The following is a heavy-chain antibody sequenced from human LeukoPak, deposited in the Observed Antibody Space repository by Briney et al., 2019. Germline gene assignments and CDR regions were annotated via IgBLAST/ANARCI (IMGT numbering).Heavy chain of an antibody. D-gene: IGHD6-6*01. CDR2: IYTSGST. CDR1: GGSISSGDYY. CDR3: ARHRSPTSSSFFDS. Sequence: PSETLSLTCTVSGGSISSGDYYWSWVRQPPGKGLEWLGYIYTSGSTNYNPSLKSRVTISADTSKNQFSLKLSSVTAADTAVYYRARHRSPTSSSFFDSWGQGTLVSVSS. J-gene: IGHJ5*01. V-gene: IGHV4-61*08.